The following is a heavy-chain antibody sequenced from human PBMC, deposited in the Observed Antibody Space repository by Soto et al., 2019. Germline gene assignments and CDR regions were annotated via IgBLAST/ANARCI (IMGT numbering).Heavy chain of an antibody. V-gene: IGHV3-11*01. D-gene: IGHD3-3*01. CDR1: GFTFSDYY. J-gene: IGHJ5*02. Sequence: GGSLRLSCAASGFTFSDYYMSWIRQAPGKGLEWVSYISSSGSTIYYADSVKGRFTISRDNAKNSLYLQMNSLRAEDTAVYYCARDGITIFGVVQTAWFDPWGQGTLVTVSS. CDR3: ARDGITIFGVVQTAWFDP. CDR2: ISSSGSTI.